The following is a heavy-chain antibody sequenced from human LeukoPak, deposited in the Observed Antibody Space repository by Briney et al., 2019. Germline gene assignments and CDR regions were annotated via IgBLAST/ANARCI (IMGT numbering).Heavy chain of an antibody. Sequence: AASVKVSCKASGGTFSSYAISWVRQAPGQGLEWMGGIIPIFGTANYAQKFQGRVTITTDESTSTAYMELSSLRSEDTAVYYCATCIVGAYPFDYWGRGTLVTVSS. D-gene: IGHD1-26*01. CDR2: IIPIFGTA. J-gene: IGHJ4*02. V-gene: IGHV1-69*05. CDR3: ATCIVGAYPFDY. CDR1: GGTFSSYA.